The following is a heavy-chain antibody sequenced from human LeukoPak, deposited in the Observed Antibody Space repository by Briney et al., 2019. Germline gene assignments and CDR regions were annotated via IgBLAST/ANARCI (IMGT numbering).Heavy chain of an antibody. D-gene: IGHD1-1*01. Sequence: PGGSLRLSCAASGFTFSSYDMHWVRQATGKGLEWVSAIGTAGDTYYPGSVKGRFTISRENAKNSLYLQMSSLRAGDTAVYYCARVVKVPEGAWFDPWGQGTLVTVSS. CDR1: GFTFSSYD. CDR2: IGTAGDT. J-gene: IGHJ5*02. V-gene: IGHV3-13*01. CDR3: ARVVKVPEGAWFDP.